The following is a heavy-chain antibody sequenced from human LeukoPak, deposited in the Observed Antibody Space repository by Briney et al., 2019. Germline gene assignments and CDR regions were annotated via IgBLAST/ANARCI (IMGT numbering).Heavy chain of an antibody. Sequence: GASVKVCCKASGGTFTSYAISWVRQAPGQGLGWVGGIITIFGTADYAQKFQGRVTITADKSTSTAYMELSSLRSEDTAVDYCARDRIAVAGPVYYYYYGRDGWVKASTVTDCS. CDR3: ARDRIAVAGPVYYYYYGRDG. V-gene: IGHV1-69*06. CDR2: IITIFGTA. J-gene: IGHJ6*04. CDR1: GGTFTSYA. D-gene: IGHD6-19*01.